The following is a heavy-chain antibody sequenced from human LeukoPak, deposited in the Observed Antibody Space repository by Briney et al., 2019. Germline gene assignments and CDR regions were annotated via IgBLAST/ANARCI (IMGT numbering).Heavy chain of an antibody. J-gene: IGHJ4*02. D-gene: IGHD4-17*01. CDR3: AREPQDDYGDSYYFDY. CDR2: TYYRSKWYN. Sequence: SQTLSLTCAISGDSVSSNSAAWNWIRQSPSRGLEWLGRTYYRSKWYNDYAVSVKSRIAINPDTSKNQFSLQLNSVTPEDTAVYYCAREPQDDYGDSYYFDYWGQGTLVTVSS. V-gene: IGHV6-1*01. CDR1: GDSVSSNSAA.